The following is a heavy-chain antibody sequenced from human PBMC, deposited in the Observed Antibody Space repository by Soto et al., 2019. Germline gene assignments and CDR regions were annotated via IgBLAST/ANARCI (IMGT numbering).Heavy chain of an antibody. D-gene: IGHD6-13*01. CDR2: IIPIFGTA. J-gene: IGHJ6*02. Sequence: ASVKVSCKASGGTFSSYAISWVRQAPGQGLEWMGGIIPIFGTANYAQKFQGRVTITADESTSTAYMELSSLRSEDTAVYYCARDVGAAAGSYGMDVWGQGTTVTVSS. CDR1: GGTFSSYA. V-gene: IGHV1-69*13. CDR3: ARDVGAAAGSYGMDV.